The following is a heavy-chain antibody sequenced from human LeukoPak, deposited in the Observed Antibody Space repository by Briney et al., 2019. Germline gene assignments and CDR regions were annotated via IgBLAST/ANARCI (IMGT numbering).Heavy chain of an antibody. CDR2: IYYSGST. Sequence: SETLSLTCTVSGYSISSGYYWGWIRQPPGKGREWIGSIYYSGSTYYNPSLKSRVTISVDTSKNQFSLKLSSVTAADTAVYYCARGPVCSNTSCRYYHMDVWGKGTTVTISS. D-gene: IGHD2-2*01. J-gene: IGHJ6*03. CDR3: ARGPVCSNTSCRYYHMDV. V-gene: IGHV4-38-2*02. CDR1: GYSISSGYY.